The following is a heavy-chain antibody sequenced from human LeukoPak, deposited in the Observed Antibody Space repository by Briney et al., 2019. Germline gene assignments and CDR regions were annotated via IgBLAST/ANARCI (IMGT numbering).Heavy chain of an antibody. CDR3: ARDEFDGYNLGPSIY. J-gene: IGHJ4*02. Sequence: PGSSLRLSCEASGFPFRDHAMHWVRQAPGKGLEWVAVISYDARHENYADYVKGRFTVSKDDSRSTLYLQMNSLKTDDTAVYFCARDEFDGYNLGPSIYWGQGTLVTVSS. CDR1: GFPFRDHA. V-gene: IGHV3-30*03. D-gene: IGHD5-24*01. CDR2: ISYDARHE.